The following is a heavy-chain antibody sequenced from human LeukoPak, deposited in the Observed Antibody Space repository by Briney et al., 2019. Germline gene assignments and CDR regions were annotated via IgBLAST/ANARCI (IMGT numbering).Heavy chain of an antibody. Sequence: PSETLSLTCAVSGGSISSSNWWSWVRQPPGKGLEWIGEIYHSGSTNYNPSLKSRVTISVDKSKNQFSLKLSSVSAADTALYYCASQQYYDLPGGASDFWGQGTMVTVSP. D-gene: IGHD3-3*01. CDR1: GGSISSSNW. CDR2: IYHSGST. J-gene: IGHJ3*01. V-gene: IGHV4-4*02. CDR3: ASQQYYDLPGGASDF.